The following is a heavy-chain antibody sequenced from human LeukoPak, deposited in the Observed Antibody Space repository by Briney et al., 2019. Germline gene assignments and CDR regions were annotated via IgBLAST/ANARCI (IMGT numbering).Heavy chain of an antibody. D-gene: IGHD3-9*01. CDR2: FNPTYSIP. CDR1: GYTFTSYG. Sequence: GASVKVSCKASGYTFTSYGISWVRQAPGQGLEWMGIFNPTYSIPIYAPTFEGRVTMTSDMSTSTFYMDLSTLRSEDTAVYFCAKDPRNILTGDFDDFDIWGQGTVVIVSS. CDR3: AKDPRNILTGDFDDFDI. J-gene: IGHJ3*02. V-gene: IGHV1-46*01.